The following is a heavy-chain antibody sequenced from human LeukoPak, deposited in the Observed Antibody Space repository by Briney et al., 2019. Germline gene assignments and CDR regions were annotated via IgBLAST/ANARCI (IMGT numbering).Heavy chain of an antibody. J-gene: IGHJ4*02. CDR2: INPNSGGT. D-gene: IGHD3-22*01. CDR1: GYTFTGYY. V-gene: IGHV1-2*02. Sequence: ASVKASCKASGYTFTGYYMHWVRQAPGQGLEWMGWINPNSGGTNYAQKFQGRVAMTRDTSVSTAYMELSRLRSDDTAVYYCARGGSRYYDSSGYYYDYWGQGTLVTVSS. CDR3: ARGGSRYYDSSGYYYDY.